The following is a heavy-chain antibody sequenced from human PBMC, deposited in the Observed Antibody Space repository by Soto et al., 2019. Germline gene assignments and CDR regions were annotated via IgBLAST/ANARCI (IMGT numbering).Heavy chain of an antibody. CDR1: GGSFSGYY. V-gene: IGHV4-34*01. CDR3: ARDPEMATITGGFDP. D-gene: IGHD5-12*01. CDR2: INHSGST. J-gene: IGHJ5*02. Sequence: SETLSLTCAVYGGSFSGYYWSWIRQPPGKGLEWIGEINHSGSTNYNPSLKSRVTISVDTSKNQFSLKLSSVTAADTAVYYCARDPEMATITGGFDPWGQGTLVTVSS.